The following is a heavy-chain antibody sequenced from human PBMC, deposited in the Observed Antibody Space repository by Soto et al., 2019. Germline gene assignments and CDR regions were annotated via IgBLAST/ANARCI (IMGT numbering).Heavy chain of an antibody. CDR1: GGSFSGYY. CDR2: INHSGST. J-gene: IGHJ4*02. D-gene: IGHD1-1*01. V-gene: IGHV4-34*01. Sequence: SETLSLTCDVNGGSFSGYYWNWIRQPPGKGLEWIGEINHSGSTNYNPSLKSRVTISVDTSKNQFSLKLSSVTAADTAVYDCGTGDGRNFDYWGQGTLVT. CDR3: GTGDGRNFDY.